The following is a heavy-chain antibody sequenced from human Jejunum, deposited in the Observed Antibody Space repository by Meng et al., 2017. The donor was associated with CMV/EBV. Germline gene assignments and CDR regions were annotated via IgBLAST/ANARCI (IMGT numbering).Heavy chain of an antibody. CDR3: ARGGWGNWNFEH. V-gene: IGHV4-61*08. CDR1: GGTLTTPDCS. Sequence: VSGGTLTTPDCSWFWIRLPPGTGLGWIGLVGDGGNNHSKPTLVSRVSISVDTSKNQFTLTLNSVTAADTAIYYCARGGWGNWNFEHWGQGKLVTVSS. CDR2: VGDGGNN. J-gene: IGHJ4*02. D-gene: IGHD3-16*01.